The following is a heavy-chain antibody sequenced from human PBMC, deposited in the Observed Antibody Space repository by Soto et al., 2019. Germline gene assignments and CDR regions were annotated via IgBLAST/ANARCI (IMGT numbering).Heavy chain of an antibody. Sequence: GESLKISCHSSGYNFINYWIGWVRQMPGKGLEWMGIILPGDSDTRYSPSFQGRVTISVDKSSSTAYLQLSSLKASDTAMYYCARQGEMATVAAFDIWGQGTMVTVSS. D-gene: IGHD3-16*01. CDR3: ARQGEMATVAAFDI. CDR1: GYNFINYW. V-gene: IGHV5-51*01. CDR2: ILPGDSDT. J-gene: IGHJ3*02.